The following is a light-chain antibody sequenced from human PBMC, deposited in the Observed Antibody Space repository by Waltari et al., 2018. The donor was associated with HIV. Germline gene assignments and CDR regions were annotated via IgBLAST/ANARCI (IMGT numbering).Light chain of an antibody. CDR1: SSDVGGYNY. CDR2: DVS. V-gene: IGLV2-14*03. Sequence: QSALTQPASVSGSPGQSITLSCTGTSSDVGGYNYVSWYQQPPGKAPKLMIYDVSYRPSGVSNRFSGSKSGNTASLTISGLQAEDEADYYCSSYTSSSTRVFGTGTKVTVL. J-gene: IGLJ1*01. CDR3: SSYTSSSTRV.